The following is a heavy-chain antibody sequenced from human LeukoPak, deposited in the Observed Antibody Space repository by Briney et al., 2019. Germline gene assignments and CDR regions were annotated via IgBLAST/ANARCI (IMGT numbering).Heavy chain of an antibody. CDR3: ARESGSSWASRPTYYYYGMDV. CDR2: IIPIFGTA. D-gene: IGHD6-13*01. CDR1: GGTFSSYA. J-gene: IGHJ6*02. Sequence: EASVKVSCKASGGTFSSYAISWVRQAPGQGLEWMGGIIPIFGTANYAQKFQGRVTITADESTSTAYMELSSLRSEDTAVYYCARESGSSWASRPTYYYYGMDVWGQGTTVTVSS. V-gene: IGHV1-69*13.